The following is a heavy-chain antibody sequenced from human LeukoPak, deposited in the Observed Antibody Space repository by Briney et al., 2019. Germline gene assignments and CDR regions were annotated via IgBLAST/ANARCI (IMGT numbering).Heavy chain of an antibody. CDR1: GASISSGGYY. J-gene: IGHJ6*02. D-gene: IGHD3-16*02. V-gene: IGHV4-31*03. CDR2: IYYSGST. Sequence: PSQTLSLTCTVSGASISSGGYYWSWIRQHPGTGLEWIRYIYYSGSTYYNPSLKSRVTISVDTSKDQFSLELSSVTAADTAVYYCARDHRSYGMDVWGQGTTVTVSS. CDR3: ARDHRSYGMDV.